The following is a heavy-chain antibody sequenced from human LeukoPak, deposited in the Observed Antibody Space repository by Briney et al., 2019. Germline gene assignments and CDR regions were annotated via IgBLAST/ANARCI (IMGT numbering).Heavy chain of an antibody. CDR3: ARPGSIAAAIFDY. Sequence: PSETLSLTCAVYGGSFSGYYWSWIRQPPGKGLEWIGEINHSGSTNYNPSLKSRATISVDTSKNQFSLKLSSVTAADTAVYYCARPGSIAAAIFDYWGQGTLVTVSS. CDR2: INHSGST. CDR1: GGSFSGYY. V-gene: IGHV4-34*01. D-gene: IGHD6-13*01. J-gene: IGHJ4*02.